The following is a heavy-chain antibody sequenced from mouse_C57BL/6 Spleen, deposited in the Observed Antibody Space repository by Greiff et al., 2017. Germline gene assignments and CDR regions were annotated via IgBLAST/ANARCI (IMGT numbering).Heavy chain of an antibody. D-gene: IGHD1-1*01. V-gene: IGHV1-80*01. Sequence: VQLQQSGAELVKPGASVKISCKASGYAFSSYWMNWVKQRPGKGLEWIGQISPGDGDTTYNGKFKGKATLTADNASSTAYMQLSSLTSEVSAVCFCSRGSSPYFDYWGQGTTLTVSS. CDR1: GYAFSSYW. CDR3: SRGSSPYFDY. CDR2: ISPGDGDT. J-gene: IGHJ2*01.